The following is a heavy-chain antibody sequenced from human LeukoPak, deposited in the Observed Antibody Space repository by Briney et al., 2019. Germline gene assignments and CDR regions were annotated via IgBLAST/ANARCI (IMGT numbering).Heavy chain of an antibody. V-gene: IGHV3-66*01. CDR1: GFTVSSNY. CDR3: ARVEEQWLDLDY. Sequence: GGSLRLSCAASGFTVSSNYMSWVRQAPGRGLEWVSVIYSGGSTYYADSVKGRFTISRDNSKNTLYLQMNSLRAEDTAVYYCARVEEQWLDLDYWGQGTLVTVSS. J-gene: IGHJ4*02. D-gene: IGHD6-19*01. CDR2: IYSGGST.